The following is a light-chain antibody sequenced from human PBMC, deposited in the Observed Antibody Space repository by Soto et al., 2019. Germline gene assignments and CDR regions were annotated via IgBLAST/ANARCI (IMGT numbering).Light chain of an antibody. J-gene: IGKJ5*01. V-gene: IGKV3-11*01. CDR2: DAS. Sequence: EIVLTQSPATLSLSPGERATLSCRASQSVSSYLAWYQQKPGQAPRLLIYDASNRATGIPARFSGSGSGTDFTLTISILEPEDFAVYYCQQRKNWPPSITFGQGTRLQIK. CDR3: QQRKNWPPSIT. CDR1: QSVSSY.